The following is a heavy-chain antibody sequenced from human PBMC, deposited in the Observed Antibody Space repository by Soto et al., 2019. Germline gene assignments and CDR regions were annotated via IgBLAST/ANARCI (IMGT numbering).Heavy chain of an antibody. V-gene: IGHV1-69*13. CDR1: GGTFSSYA. J-gene: IGHJ6*01. CDR3: ASCTTSCYSGYYYYGMDV. CDR2: IIPIFGTA. D-gene: IGHD2-2*01. Sequence: ASVEVSCEASGGTFSSYAMSWVRQAPGQGLEWMGGIIPIFGTANYAQQFQGRVTINADESTRTAYMELSSLRSEDTALYYCASCTTSCYSGYYYYGMDVWPQGTTVTVSS.